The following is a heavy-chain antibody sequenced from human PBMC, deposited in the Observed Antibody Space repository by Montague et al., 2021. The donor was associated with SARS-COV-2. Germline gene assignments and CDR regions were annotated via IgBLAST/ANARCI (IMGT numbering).Heavy chain of an antibody. CDR2: IYTSGTT. CDR3: ARAHSGSWAHLDN. V-gene: IGHV4-61*02. Sequence: TLSLTCTVSGGSISSGGYYRSWIRQPAGKGLEWIGRIYTSGTTDYSFSLKSRVTISVDTSKNQFSLKLTSVTAADTVVYYCARAHSGSWAHLDNWGQGSLVTVSS. D-gene: IGHD5-12*01. J-gene: IGHJ4*02. CDR1: GGSISSGGYY.